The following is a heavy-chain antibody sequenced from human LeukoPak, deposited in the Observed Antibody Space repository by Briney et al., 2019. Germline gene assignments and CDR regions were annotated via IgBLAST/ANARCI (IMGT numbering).Heavy chain of an antibody. CDR3: ARDPSIAVAGIGTYLDY. Sequence: PGGSLRLSCAASGFTFSSYAMHWVRQAPGKGLEWVAVISYDGSNKYYADSVKGRFTISRDNSKNTLYLQMNSLRAEDTAVYYCARDPSIAVAGIGTYLDYWGQGTLVTVSS. D-gene: IGHD6-19*01. J-gene: IGHJ4*02. CDR2: ISYDGSNK. CDR1: GFTFSSYA. V-gene: IGHV3-30*04.